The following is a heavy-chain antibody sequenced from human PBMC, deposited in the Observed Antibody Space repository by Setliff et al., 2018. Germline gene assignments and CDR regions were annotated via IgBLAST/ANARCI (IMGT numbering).Heavy chain of an antibody. CDR2: IRSKTEGGTT. J-gene: IGHJ4*02. Sequence: GGSLRLSCVASDLSFSKAWMNWVRQAPGKGLEWVGRIRSKTEGGTTDFAAPLKGRFTISRDDSHNTLYLQMNSLKTEDTAVYYCARALGGNYFDYWGPGILVTVSS. CDR3: ARALGGNYFDY. V-gene: IGHV3-15*07. D-gene: IGHD2-15*01. CDR1: DLSFSKAW.